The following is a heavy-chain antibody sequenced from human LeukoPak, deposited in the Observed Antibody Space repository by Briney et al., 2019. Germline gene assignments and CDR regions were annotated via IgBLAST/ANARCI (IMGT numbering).Heavy chain of an antibody. V-gene: IGHV4-34*01. D-gene: IGHD2/OR15-2a*01. Sequence: PSETLSLTCAVYGGSFSGYYWSWIRQPPGKGLEWIGEINHSGSTNYNPSLKSRVTISVDTSKNQFSLTVNPVTDADTAVYYCAREAKGTNYFYYYMDVWGKGTTVTVSS. J-gene: IGHJ6*03. CDR3: AREAKGTNYFYYYMDV. CDR2: INHSGST. CDR1: GGSFSGYY.